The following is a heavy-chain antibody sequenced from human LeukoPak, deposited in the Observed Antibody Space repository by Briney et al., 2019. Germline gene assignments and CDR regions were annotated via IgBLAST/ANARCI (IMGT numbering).Heavy chain of an antibody. CDR2: INTDESRT. Sequence: PGGSLRLSCAASGFTFSNYWMHWVRQVPGKGLVWVSRINTDESRTNYADSVKGRFTLSRDNSKNTLFLQLNSLRAEDTAIYYCARGPPFDPWGQGTLVTVSS. CDR3: ARGPPFDP. V-gene: IGHV3-74*01. CDR1: GFTFSNYW. J-gene: IGHJ5*02.